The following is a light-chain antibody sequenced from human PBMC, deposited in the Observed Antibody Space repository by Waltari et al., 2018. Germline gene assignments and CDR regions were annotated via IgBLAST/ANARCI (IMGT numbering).Light chain of an antibody. V-gene: IGLV3-1*01. CDR2: QAS. J-gene: IGLJ2*01. Sequence: SYELTQPPSVSVSPGQPTNLTCSGNKLGDKYACWYQQKPGQSPVLGIYQASKRPSGIPERFSGSNSGNTATLTISGTQAMDEADYYCQAWDSSTAKVVFGGGTKLTVL. CDR3: QAWDSSTAKVV. CDR1: KLGDKY.